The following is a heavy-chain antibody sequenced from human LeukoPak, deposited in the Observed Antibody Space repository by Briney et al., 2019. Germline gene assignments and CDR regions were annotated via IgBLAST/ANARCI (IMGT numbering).Heavy chain of an antibody. J-gene: IGHJ4*02. CDR2: IYPGDSDT. CDR1: GYSFTSYW. D-gene: IGHD5-24*01. Sequence: GESLKISCKGSGYSFTSYWIGWVRQIPGKGLEWMGIIYPGDSDTRYSPSFQGQVTISADKSISTAYLQWSSLKASDTAMYYCARPVEMATISGYYFDYWGQGTLVTVSS. CDR3: ARPVEMATISGYYFDY. V-gene: IGHV5-51*01.